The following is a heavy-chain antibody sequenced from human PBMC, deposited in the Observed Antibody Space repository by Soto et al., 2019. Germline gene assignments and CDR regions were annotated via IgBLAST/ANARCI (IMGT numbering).Heavy chain of an antibody. J-gene: IGHJ4*02. V-gene: IGHV5-51*01. D-gene: IGHD3-9*01. CDR2: IYPGDSDT. CDR1: GYSFTSYW. Sequence: PGESLKISCNGSGYSFTSYWIGWVRQMPGKGLEWMGIIYPGDSDTRYSPSFQGQVTISADKSISTAYLQWSSLKASDTAMYYCARQKDDILTGYYCDYWGQGTLVTVSS. CDR3: ARQKDDILTGYYCDY.